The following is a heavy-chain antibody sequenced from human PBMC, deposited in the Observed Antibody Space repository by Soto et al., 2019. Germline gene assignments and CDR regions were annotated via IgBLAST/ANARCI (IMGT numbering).Heavy chain of an antibody. CDR2: IRSNANNYAT. J-gene: IGHJ4*02. Sequence: EVQLVESGGGLVQPGGSLKLSCAASGFTFSDSAMHWVRQASGKGLEWVGHIRSNANNYATAYAASLKGRFTISRDDSKNTAYLQMNSLKTEDTAVYYCSRSRVVYNPIDYWGQGTLVTVSS. V-gene: IGHV3-73*02. CDR3: SRSRVVYNPIDY. D-gene: IGHD1-1*01. CDR1: GFTFSDSA.